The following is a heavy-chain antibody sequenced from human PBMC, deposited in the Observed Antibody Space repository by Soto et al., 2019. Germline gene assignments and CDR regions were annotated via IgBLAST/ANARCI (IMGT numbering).Heavy chain of an antibody. CDR1: GDSISGSSYY. CDR2: IYYSGST. J-gene: IGHJ2*01. Sequence: QLQLQESGPGLVKPSETLSLTCTVSGDSISGSSYYWGWIRQPPGKGLEWIASIYYSGSTYYNPSLKSRVTISVDTSKNLFSLKLNSMTAADTAVFYCATSVVTGDWYFDLWGRGTLVTVSS. CDR3: ATSVVTGDWYFDL. V-gene: IGHV4-39*01. D-gene: IGHD2-21*02.